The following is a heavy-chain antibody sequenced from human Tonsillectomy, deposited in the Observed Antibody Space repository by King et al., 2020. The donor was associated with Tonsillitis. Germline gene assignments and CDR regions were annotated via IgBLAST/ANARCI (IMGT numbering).Heavy chain of an antibody. J-gene: IGHJ4*02. Sequence: VQLVESGRGLVQPGGSLRLSCAASGFSFNNAWMHWVRQAPGKGLVWVSHINSDGSITTYADSVKGRFTISRDNAENTLYLQMNSLRAEDTAVYYCARDLAYSLAFWGQGTGVTVST. D-gene: IGHD2-21*01. CDR3: ARDLAYSLAF. CDR2: INSDGSIT. V-gene: IGHV3-74*01. CDR1: GFSFNNAW.